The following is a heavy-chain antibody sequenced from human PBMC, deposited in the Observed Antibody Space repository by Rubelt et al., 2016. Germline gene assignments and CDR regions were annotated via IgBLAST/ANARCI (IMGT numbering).Heavy chain of an antibody. D-gene: IGHD1-26*01. CDR2: IDHSGNT. J-gene: IGHJ4*02. V-gene: IGHV4-34*10. Sequence: QLQLQESGPGLVKPSETLSLTCAVYGGSFSGYSWTWIRQPPGKGLEWLGEIDHSGNTDYIPSLKSRVSISVDTSKKQISLKMSPGTAADTAVYDCARHDTGSFLFDFWGQGTPVTVSS. CDR1: GGSFSGYS. CDR3: ARHDTGSFLFDF.